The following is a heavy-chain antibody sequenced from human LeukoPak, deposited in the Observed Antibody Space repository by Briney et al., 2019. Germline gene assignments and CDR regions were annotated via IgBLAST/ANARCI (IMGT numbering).Heavy chain of an antibody. Sequence: ASVKVSCKVSGYTLTELSMHWVRQAPGKGLEWMGGFDPEDGETIYAQKFQGRVTMTEDTSTDTAYMELSSLRSEDTAVYYCATGPSPGIAAAGPPYYYYYGMDVWGQGTTVTVSS. CDR1: GYTLTELS. J-gene: IGHJ6*02. V-gene: IGHV1-24*01. CDR2: FDPEDGET. D-gene: IGHD6-13*01. CDR3: ATGPSPGIAAAGPPYYYYYGMDV.